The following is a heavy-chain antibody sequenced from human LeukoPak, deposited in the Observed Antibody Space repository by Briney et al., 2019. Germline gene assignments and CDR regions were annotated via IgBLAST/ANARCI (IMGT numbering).Heavy chain of an antibody. J-gene: IGHJ4*02. V-gene: IGHV1-46*01. CDR2: INPSGGST. Sequence: ASVTVSCKASGYTFTSYYMHWVRQAPGQGLEWMGIINPSGGSTSYAQKFQGRVTMTRDTSTSTVYMELSSLRSEDTAVYYCARVGGSGSPTYLYFDYWGQGTLVTVSS. CDR3: ARVGGSGSPTYLYFDY. D-gene: IGHD3-10*01. CDR1: GYTFTSYY.